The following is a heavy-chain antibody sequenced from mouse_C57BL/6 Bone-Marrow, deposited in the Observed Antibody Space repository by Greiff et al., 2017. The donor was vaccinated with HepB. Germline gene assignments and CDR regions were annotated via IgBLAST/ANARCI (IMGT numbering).Heavy chain of an antibody. V-gene: IGHV14-1*01. CDR1: GFNLKDSY. D-gene: IGHD1-1*01. CDR2: IDPEDGDT. J-gene: IGHJ1*03. Sequence: VQLQQSGAELVRPGASVKLSCTASGFNLKDSYMPWVKQRPEQGLEWIGRIDPEDGDTEYAPKFQGKATMTADTSSNTAYLQLSSLTSEDTAVYYCRVATRYFDVWGTGTTVTVSS. CDR3: RVATRYFDV.